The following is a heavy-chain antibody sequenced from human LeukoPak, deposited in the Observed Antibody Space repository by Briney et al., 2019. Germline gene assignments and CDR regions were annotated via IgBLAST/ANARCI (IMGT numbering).Heavy chain of an antibody. J-gene: IGHJ4*02. CDR1: GFTFSSYG. Sequence: GGSLRLSCAASGFTFSSYGMHWVRQAPGKGLEWVSVIYSGVTMYYADSVKGRFTISRDNSKNTLHLQMNSLRAEDTAVYYCARLYSYGSSYWGQGTLVIVSS. CDR3: ARLYSYGSSY. CDR2: IYSGVTM. V-gene: IGHV3-NL1*01. D-gene: IGHD5-18*01.